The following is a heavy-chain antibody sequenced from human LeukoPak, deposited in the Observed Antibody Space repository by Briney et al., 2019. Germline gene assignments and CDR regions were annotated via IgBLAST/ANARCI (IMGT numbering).Heavy chain of an antibody. V-gene: IGHV4-39*02. D-gene: IGHD1-1*01. Sequence: SETMSLTCTVSGGSISSSSYYWGWLRQPPGKGREWIGTIYYSGTTYYNPSLKSRVTISADTSKNHFSLKLSSVTAADTAVYYCARPGHSYYYMDVWGKGTTVTVSS. J-gene: IGHJ6*03. CDR2: IYYSGTT. CDR3: ARPGHSYYYMDV. CDR1: GGSISSSSYY.